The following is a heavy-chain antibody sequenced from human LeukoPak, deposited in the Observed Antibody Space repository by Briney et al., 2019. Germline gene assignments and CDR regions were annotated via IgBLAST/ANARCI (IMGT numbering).Heavy chain of an antibody. CDR1: GGSITNYY. V-gene: IGHV4-59*01. CDR3: TRVMVGATTDY. J-gene: IGHJ4*02. D-gene: IGHD1-26*01. CDR2: IYYSGNT. Sequence: PSETLSLTCTVSGGSITNYYWSWIRQPPGKGLEWIGSIYYSGNTHYNPSLKSRVTISVDTSKNQFSLKLTSVTAADTAVYYCTRVMVGATTDYWGQGTLVTVSS.